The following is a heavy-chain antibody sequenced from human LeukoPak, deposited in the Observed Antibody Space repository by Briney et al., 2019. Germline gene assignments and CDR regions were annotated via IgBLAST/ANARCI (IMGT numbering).Heavy chain of an antibody. V-gene: IGHV4-59*01. Sequence: SETLSLTCTVSGGSISSYYWSWIRQPPGKGLEWIGYTYYSGSTNYNPSLKSRVTISVDTSKNQFSLKLSSVTAADTAVYYCARGGSGWYAGTLDYWGQGTLVTVSS. J-gene: IGHJ4*02. CDR2: TYYSGST. CDR3: ARGGSGWYAGTLDY. CDR1: GGSISSYY. D-gene: IGHD6-19*01.